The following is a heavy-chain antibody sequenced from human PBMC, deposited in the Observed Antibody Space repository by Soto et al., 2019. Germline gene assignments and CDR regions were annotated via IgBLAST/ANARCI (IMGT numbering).Heavy chain of an antibody. CDR3: ARGQYDFWGAGQNNWFDP. D-gene: IGHD3-3*01. CDR2: INAGNGNT. V-gene: IGHV1-3*01. J-gene: IGHJ5*02. CDR1: GYTFTSYA. Sequence: QVQLVQSGAEVKKPGASVKVSCKASGYTFTSYAMHWVRQAPGQRLEWMGWINAGNGNTKYSQKFQGRVTITRDTSASTAYMELSSLRSEDTAVYYCARGQYDFWGAGQNNWFDPWGQGTLVTVSS.